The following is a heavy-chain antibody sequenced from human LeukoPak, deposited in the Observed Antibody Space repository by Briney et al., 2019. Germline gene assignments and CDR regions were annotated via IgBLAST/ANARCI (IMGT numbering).Heavy chain of an antibody. D-gene: IGHD3-10*01. V-gene: IGHV3-7*01. J-gene: IGHJ4*02. Sequence: PGGSLRLSCEASGFTFSTYWMGWVRQAPGKGLEWVANIHPDGSETSYVDSVKGRFTISRDNARKSMFLQMNSLGAEETAVYYCVRGGVEAGMDFWGQGTLVTVSS. CDR2: IHPDGSET. CDR1: GFTFSTYW. CDR3: VRGGVEAGMDF.